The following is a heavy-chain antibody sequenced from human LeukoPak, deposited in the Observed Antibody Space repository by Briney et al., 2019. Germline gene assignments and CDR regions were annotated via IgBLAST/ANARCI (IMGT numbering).Heavy chain of an antibody. CDR3: ARDPKSQLLLDY. CDR2: INPYSGAI. Sequence: ASVKVSCKSSGFTFTDEYIHWVRQAPGQGLEWMGWINPYSGAINYAQKFQGRVTLTRDTSISTAYMELSRLTSGDTAVYYCARDPKSQLLLDYWGEGTLVTVSS. V-gene: IGHV1-2*02. D-gene: IGHD2-2*01. CDR1: GFTFTDEY. J-gene: IGHJ4*02.